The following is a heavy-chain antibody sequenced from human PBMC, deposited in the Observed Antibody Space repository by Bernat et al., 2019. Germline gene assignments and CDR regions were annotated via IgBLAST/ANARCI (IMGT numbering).Heavy chain of an antibody. V-gene: IGHV3-15*07. Sequence: ASGFTFSNAWMNWVRQAPGKGLEWVGRIKSKTDGGTTDYAAPVKGRFTISRDDSKNTLYLQMNSLKTEDTAVYYCTTDQQLWLMYFDYWGQGTLVTVSS. J-gene: IGHJ4*02. D-gene: IGHD5-18*01. CDR3: TTDQQLWLMYFDY. CDR2: IKSKTDGGTT. CDR1: GFTFSNAW.